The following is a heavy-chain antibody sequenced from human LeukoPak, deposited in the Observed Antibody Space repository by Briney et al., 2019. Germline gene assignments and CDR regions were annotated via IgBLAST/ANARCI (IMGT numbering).Heavy chain of an antibody. D-gene: IGHD6-13*01. CDR1: GGSLSSYY. V-gene: IGHV4-4*07. J-gene: IGHJ4*02. CDR3: ARSYSSTWYFDY. CDR2: MYTSGST. Sequence: SETLSLTCTVSGGSLSSYYWSWIRQPAGKGLEWIGRMYTSGSTSYNPSLKSRVTLSLDTSKNQFSLKLNSVTAADTAVYYCARSYSSTWYFDYWGQGTLVTVSS.